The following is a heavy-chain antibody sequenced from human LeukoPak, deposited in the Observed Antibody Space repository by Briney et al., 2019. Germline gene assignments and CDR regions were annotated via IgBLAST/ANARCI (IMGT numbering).Heavy chain of an antibody. CDR1: GFTFSTYS. J-gene: IGHJ6*02. D-gene: IGHD3-10*01. Sequence: GGSLRLSCAASGFTFSTYSMNWVRQAPGKGLEWVSSISSSSSYIYYADSVKGRFTISRDNAKNSLYLQMNSLRAEDTAVYYCARVYYGEYGMDVWGQGTMVTVSS. CDR3: ARVYYGEYGMDV. CDR2: ISSSSSYI. V-gene: IGHV3-21*01.